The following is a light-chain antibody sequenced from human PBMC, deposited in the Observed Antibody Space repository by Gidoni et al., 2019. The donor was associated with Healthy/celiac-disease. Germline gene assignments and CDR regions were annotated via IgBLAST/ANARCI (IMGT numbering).Light chain of an antibody. J-gene: IGKJ3*01. CDR1: QSVSSSY. CDR2: GAS. CDR3: QQYGSSPL. Sequence: EIVLTQSPGTLSLSPGERATLSCRASQSVSSSYLAWYQQKPGQAPRLLIYGASSRATGIPDRFSGSGSGTDFTLTISRLEPEDFAVYYCQQYGSSPLFGPGTKSGYQT. V-gene: IGKV3-20*01.